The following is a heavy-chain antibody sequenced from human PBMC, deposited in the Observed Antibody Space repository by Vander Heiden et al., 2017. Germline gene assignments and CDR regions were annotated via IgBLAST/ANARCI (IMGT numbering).Heavy chain of an antibody. D-gene: IGHD5-12*01. CDR3: ASVRWLQTMFFAFDI. Sequence: QVQLQESGPGLVKPSETLSLTCAVSGYSISSGYYWGWIRQPPGKGLEWIGSIYHSGSTYYNPSLKSRVTISVDTSKNQFSLKLSSVTAADTAVYYCASVRWLQTMFFAFDIWGQGTMVTVSS. CDR1: GYSISSGYY. J-gene: IGHJ3*02. CDR2: IYHSGST. V-gene: IGHV4-38-2*01.